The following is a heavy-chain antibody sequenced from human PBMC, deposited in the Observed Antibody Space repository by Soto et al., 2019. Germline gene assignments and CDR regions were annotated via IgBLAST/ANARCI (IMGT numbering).Heavy chain of an antibody. V-gene: IGHV3-23*01. CDR2: ISGSGGST. CDR3: AKDYVSSWYARRTIDY. CDR1: GFTFSSYA. Sequence: GGSLRLSCAASGFTFSSYAMSWVRQAPGKGLEWVSAISGSGGSTYYADSVKGRFTISRDNSKNTLYLQMNSLRAEDTAVYYCAKDYVSSWYARRTIDYWGQGTLVTVSS. D-gene: IGHD6-13*01. J-gene: IGHJ4*02.